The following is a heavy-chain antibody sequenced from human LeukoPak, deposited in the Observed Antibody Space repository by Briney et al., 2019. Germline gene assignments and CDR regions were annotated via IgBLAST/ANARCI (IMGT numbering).Heavy chain of an antibody. Sequence: SETLSLTCTVSGGSISSYYWSWIRQPPGKGLEWTGYIYYSGSTNYNPSLKSRVTISVDTSKSQFSLKLSSVTAADTAVYYCARESEDWGNAFDIWGQGTMVTVSS. CDR3: ARESEDWGNAFDI. CDR1: GGSISSYY. V-gene: IGHV4-59*01. J-gene: IGHJ3*02. D-gene: IGHD7-27*01. CDR2: IYYSGST.